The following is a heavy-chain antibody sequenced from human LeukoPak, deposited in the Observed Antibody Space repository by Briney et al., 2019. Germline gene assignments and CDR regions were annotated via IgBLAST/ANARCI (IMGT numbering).Heavy chain of an antibody. CDR3: AKDSIVGATDLLDYFDY. Sequence: GRSLRLSCAASGFTCYDYALHWVRHAPGKGLEGVSGISWNSGSIGYADSVKGRFTISRDNAKNSLYLQMNSLRAEDTALYYCAKDSIVGATDLLDYFDYWGQGTLVTVSS. D-gene: IGHD1-26*01. CDR1: GFTCYDYA. J-gene: IGHJ4*02. V-gene: IGHV3-9*01. CDR2: ISWNSGSI.